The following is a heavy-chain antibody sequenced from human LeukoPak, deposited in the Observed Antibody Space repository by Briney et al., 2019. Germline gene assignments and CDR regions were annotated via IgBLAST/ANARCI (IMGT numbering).Heavy chain of an antibody. D-gene: IGHD3-10*02. Sequence: GGSLRLSCAASGFTFSSYEMNWVRQAPGKGLERVSYISSSGSTIYYADSAQGRFTISRDNAKNSLYLQMNSLRAEDTAVYYCAELGITMIGGVWGKGTTVTISS. CDR1: GFTFSSYE. CDR2: ISSSGSTI. V-gene: IGHV3-48*03. J-gene: IGHJ6*04. CDR3: AELGITMIGGV.